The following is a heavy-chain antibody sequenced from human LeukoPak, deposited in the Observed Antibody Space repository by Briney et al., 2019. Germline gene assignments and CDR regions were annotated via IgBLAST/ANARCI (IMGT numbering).Heavy chain of an antibody. CDR3: ARHVKGSYYGSGSYPYYFDY. Sequence: SETLSLTCTVSGGSISSSSYCWGWIRQPPGKGLEWIGSIYYSGSTYYNPSLKSRVTISVDTSKNQFSLKLSSVTAADTAVYYCARHVKGSYYGSGSYPYYFDYWGQGTLVTVSS. D-gene: IGHD3-10*01. CDR2: IYYSGST. CDR1: GGSISSSSYC. J-gene: IGHJ4*02. V-gene: IGHV4-39*01.